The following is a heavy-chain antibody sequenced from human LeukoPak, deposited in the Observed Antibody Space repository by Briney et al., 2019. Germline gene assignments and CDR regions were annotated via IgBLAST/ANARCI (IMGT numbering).Heavy chain of an antibody. Sequence: SSETLSLTCAVYGGSFSGYYWSWIRQPPGKGLEWIGEINHSGSANYNPSLKSRVTISVDTSKNRFSLHLNSVTAADTAVFYCARVSGYGGSNNWSDPWGQGTLVTVSS. V-gene: IGHV4-34*01. CDR3: ARVSGYGGSNNWSDP. D-gene: IGHD4-23*01. CDR2: INHSGSA. J-gene: IGHJ5*02. CDR1: GGSFSGYY.